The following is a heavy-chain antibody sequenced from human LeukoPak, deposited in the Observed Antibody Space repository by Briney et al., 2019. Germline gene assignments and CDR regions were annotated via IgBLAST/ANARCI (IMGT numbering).Heavy chain of an antibody. CDR3: ARDTYYYYMDV. Sequence: ASVVVSGTCSRYTFTGYYMHLVRQAPVQGNEWMGWINPNSGGTNYARKFQGRVTMTRDTSISTAYMELSRLRSDDTAVYYCARDTYYYYMDVWGKGTTVTVSS. CDR2: INPNSGGT. V-gene: IGHV1-2*02. CDR1: RYTFTGYY. J-gene: IGHJ6*03.